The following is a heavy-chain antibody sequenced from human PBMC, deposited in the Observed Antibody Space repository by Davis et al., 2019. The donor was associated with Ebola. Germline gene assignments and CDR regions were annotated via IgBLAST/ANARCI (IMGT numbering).Heavy chain of an antibody. V-gene: IGHV5-51*01. Sequence: KVSCKDFGSTFTNYWVAWVRQMPGKGLECIGVIYPRDSDTRYSPSFQGQVTISADKSISTAYLQWSSLKASDTAMYYCARVASLVSATRGFDSWGQGTLVTVSS. CDR1: GSTFTNYW. CDR3: ARVASLVSATRGFDS. CDR2: IYPRDSDT. D-gene: IGHD2-15*01. J-gene: IGHJ4*02.